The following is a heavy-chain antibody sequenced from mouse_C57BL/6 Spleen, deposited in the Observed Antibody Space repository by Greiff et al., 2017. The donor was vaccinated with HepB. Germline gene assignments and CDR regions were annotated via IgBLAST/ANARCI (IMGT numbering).Heavy chain of an antibody. CDR1: GFTFRDYG. CDR2: ISSVSSTI. J-gene: IGHJ3*01. D-gene: IGHD2-4*01. Sequence: EVMLVESGGGLVKPGGSLKLSCAASGFTFRDYGMHWVRQAPEKGLEWVAYISSVSSTIKYADTVKGRFTIARDKSKNTLFLQMTSLRSEDTAMYYCARRSYDDAWFAYWGQGTLVTVSA. CDR3: ARRSYDDAWFAY. V-gene: IGHV5-17*01.